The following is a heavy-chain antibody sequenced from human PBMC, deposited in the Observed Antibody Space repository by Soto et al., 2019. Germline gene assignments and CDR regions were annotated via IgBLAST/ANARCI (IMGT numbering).Heavy chain of an antibody. CDR2: ISYDGGHM. CDR1: GFAFKSYG. CDR3: VKDSWWLVSFDH. D-gene: IGHD6-19*01. V-gene: IGHV3-30*18. J-gene: IGHJ4*02. Sequence: QVQLVESGGGGVQPGRSLRLTCAASGFAFKSYGMHWVRQAPGRGLEWVAAISYDGGHMYYADSVKGRFTISRDNSKNTLYLQMTSLRPEDTAAYYCVKDSWWLVSFDHWGQGTLVTVSS.